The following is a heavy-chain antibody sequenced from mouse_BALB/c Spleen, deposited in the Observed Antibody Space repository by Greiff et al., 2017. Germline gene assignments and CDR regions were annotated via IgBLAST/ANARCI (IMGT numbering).Heavy chain of an antibody. Sequence: QVQLQQPGAELVRPGASVTLSCKASGYTFTDYEMHWVKQTPVHGLEWIGAIDPETGGTAYNQKFKGKATLTADKSSSTAYMELRSLTSEDSAVYYCTRSLYGNYAFDYWGQGTTLTVSS. J-gene: IGHJ2*01. D-gene: IGHD2-10*02. V-gene: IGHV1-15*01. CDR3: TRSLYGNYAFDY. CDR2: IDPETGGT. CDR1: GYTFTDYE.